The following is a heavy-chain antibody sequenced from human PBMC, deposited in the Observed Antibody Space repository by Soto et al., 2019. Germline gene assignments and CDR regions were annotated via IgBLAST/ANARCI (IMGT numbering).Heavy chain of an antibody. Sequence: GGSLRLSCAASGFTFSNYGMHWVRQAPGKGLEWVAVISYDGSDKYYADSVKGRFTISRDNSKNTLYLQMNSLRAEDTAVYYCAKLGAAADDYYYYYMDVWGKGTTVTVSS. D-gene: IGHD6-13*01. CDR3: AKLGAAADDYYYYYMDV. CDR2: ISYDGSDK. J-gene: IGHJ6*03. V-gene: IGHV3-30*18. CDR1: GFTFSNYG.